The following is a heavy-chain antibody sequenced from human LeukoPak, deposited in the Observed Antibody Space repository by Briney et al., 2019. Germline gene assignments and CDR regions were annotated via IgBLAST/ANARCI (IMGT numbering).Heavy chain of an antibody. V-gene: IGHV1-2*02. D-gene: IGHD6-13*01. J-gene: IGHJ3*02. CDR1: GYTFTSYY. CDR3: ARAPMAAAGTDDAFDI. CDR2: INPNSGGT. Sequence: ASVKVSCKASGYTFTSYYTHWVRQAPGQGLEWMGWINPNSGGTNYAQKFQGRVTMTRDTSISTAYMELSRLRSDDTAVYYCARAPMAAAGTDDAFDIWGQGTMVTVSS.